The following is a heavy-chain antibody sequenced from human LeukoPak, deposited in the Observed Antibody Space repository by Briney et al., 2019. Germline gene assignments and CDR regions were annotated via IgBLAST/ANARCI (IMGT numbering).Heavy chain of an antibody. D-gene: IGHD3-16*02. Sequence: LETLSLTCTVSGGSISSYYWSWIRQPPGKGLEWIGYIYYSGSTNYNPSLKSRVTISVDTSKNQFSLKLSSVTAADTAVYYCARVGRSPDAFDIWGQGTMVTVSS. J-gene: IGHJ3*02. CDR1: GGSISSYY. V-gene: IGHV4-59*01. CDR2: IYYSGST. CDR3: ARVGRSPDAFDI.